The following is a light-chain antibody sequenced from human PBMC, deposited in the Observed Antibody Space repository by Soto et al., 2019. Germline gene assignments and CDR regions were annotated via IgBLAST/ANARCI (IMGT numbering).Light chain of an antibody. V-gene: IGLV1-40*01. CDR1: SSNIGAHSD. CDR3: QSYDSSLSAPYV. Sequence: QSVLTQPPSVSGAPGQRITISCTGSSSNIGAHSDVYWYQHIPGTAPKLLIYDNNNRPSGVPDRFSGSKSGTSASLAITGLQADDEADYYCQSYDSSLSAPYVFGTGTKLTVL. J-gene: IGLJ1*01. CDR2: DNN.